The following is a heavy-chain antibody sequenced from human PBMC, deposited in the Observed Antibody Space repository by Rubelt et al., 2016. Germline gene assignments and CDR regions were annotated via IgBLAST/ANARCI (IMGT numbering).Heavy chain of an antibody. D-gene: IGHD3-9*01. CDR1: GGSISSDY. CDR3: AGVGYFGRGANY. V-gene: IGHV4-4*07. CDR2: MYNSGST. Sequence: QVQLQESGPGLVKPSETLSLTCTVSGGSISSDYWSWVRQPAGKGLEWIGRMYNSGSTDYNPSLRSRATMSIDTSRSQLPLNLSSGAAADTARYYCAGVGYFGRGANYWGQGTLVTVSS. J-gene: IGHJ4*02.